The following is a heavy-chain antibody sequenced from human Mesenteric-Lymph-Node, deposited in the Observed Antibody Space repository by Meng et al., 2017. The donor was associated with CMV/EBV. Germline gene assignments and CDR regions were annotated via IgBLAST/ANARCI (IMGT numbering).Heavy chain of an antibody. D-gene: IGHD2-2*01. CDR3: ARDPGSTKVA. CDR2: ISSSSSYI. J-gene: IGHJ5*02. Sequence: GESLKISCAASGFTFSNYWMSWVRQAPGKGLEWVSSISSSSSYIYYADSVKGRFTISRDNAKSSLYLQMNSLRAEDTAVYYCARDPGSTKVAWGQGTLVTVSS. V-gene: IGHV3-21*01. CDR1: GFTFSNYW.